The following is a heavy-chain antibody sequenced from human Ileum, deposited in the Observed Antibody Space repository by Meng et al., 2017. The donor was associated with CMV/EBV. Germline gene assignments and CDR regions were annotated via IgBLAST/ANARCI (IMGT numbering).Heavy chain of an antibody. J-gene: IGHJ3*02. Sequence: GESLKISCAASGFTFSSYAMSWVRQAPGKGLEWVSLIYSGGRTYYADSVKGRFTISRDNSKNMLYLQMNSLRAEDTAVYYCASGVVVVITDAFDIWGQGTMVTVSS. CDR3: ASGVVVVITDAFDI. D-gene: IGHD3-22*01. V-gene: IGHV3-23*03. CDR1: GFTFSSYA. CDR2: IYSGGRT.